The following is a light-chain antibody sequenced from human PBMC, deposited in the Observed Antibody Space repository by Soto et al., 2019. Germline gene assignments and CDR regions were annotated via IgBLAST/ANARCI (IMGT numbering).Light chain of an antibody. J-gene: IGLJ2*01. Sequence: QSALTQPASVSGSPGQSVTISCTGTNSDIGRYNYVTWYQKHPGKAPKLIIYDVNNRPSGVSNRFSGSKSGNTASLTISGLQDEDEADYYCSSYTSTTSVIVFGGGTKVTVL. CDR3: SSYTSTTSVIV. CDR1: NSDIGRYNY. CDR2: DVN. V-gene: IGLV2-14*01.